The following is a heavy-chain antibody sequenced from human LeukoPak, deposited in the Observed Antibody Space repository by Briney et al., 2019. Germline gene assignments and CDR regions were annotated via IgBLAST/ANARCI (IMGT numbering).Heavy chain of an antibody. CDR3: ASILYSSGWYDWFDP. D-gene: IGHD6-19*01. Sequence: SETLSLTCTVSGGSTSSYYWGWIRQPPGKGLEWIGSIYYSGSTYYNPSLKSRVTISVDTSKNQFSLKLSSVTAADTAVYYCASILYSSGWYDWFDPWGQGTLVTVSS. J-gene: IGHJ5*02. V-gene: IGHV4-39*07. CDR1: GGSTSSYY. CDR2: IYYSGST.